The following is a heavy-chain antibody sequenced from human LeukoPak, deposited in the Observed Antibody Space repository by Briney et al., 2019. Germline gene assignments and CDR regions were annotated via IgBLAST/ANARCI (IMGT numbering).Heavy chain of an antibody. Sequence: PGGSLRLSCAVYGFSVNDNYMSWVRQAPGKGLQWVSVMFPDGRTYYADSVKGRFTISRDLARNTLLLQMHSLRADDTAVHYCARTNPVYGDYDYWGQGTLVTVSS. J-gene: IGHJ4*02. D-gene: IGHD4-17*01. CDR3: ARTNPVYGDYDY. V-gene: IGHV3-53*01. CDR1: GFSVNDNY. CDR2: MFPDGRT.